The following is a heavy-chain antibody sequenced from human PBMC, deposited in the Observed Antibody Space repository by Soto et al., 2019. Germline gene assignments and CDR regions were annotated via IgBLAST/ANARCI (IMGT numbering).Heavy chain of an antibody. J-gene: IGHJ4*02. Sequence: QVQLVQSGAEVKKPGSSVKVSCKASGGTFTSYAITWVRQAPGQGLEWMGGIIPIFATANYAQKFQGRVTITADKSTSTAYMELSSMRSDATAVYYCARAMGLAVGLPFAYWGQGTLVIVS. CDR2: IIPIFATA. CDR1: GGTFTSYA. D-gene: IGHD6-19*01. V-gene: IGHV1-69*06. CDR3: ARAMGLAVGLPFAY.